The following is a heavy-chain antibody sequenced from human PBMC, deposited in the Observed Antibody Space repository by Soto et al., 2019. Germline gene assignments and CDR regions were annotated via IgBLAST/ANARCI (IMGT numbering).Heavy chain of an antibody. D-gene: IGHD5-12*01. CDR1: GFSLTTYGVG. V-gene: IGHV2-5*02. Sequence: QITLKETGPTLVNPTQTLTLTCTFSGFSLTTYGVGVCWIRQPPGKALEWLAFIYWDDDKRYSPSLKSRLTITKDTSKNQVALRMTNMDPVDTATYYFAHSRGYVGFDYWGQGIRVTVSS. CDR2: IYWDDDK. J-gene: IGHJ4*02. CDR3: AHSRGYVGFDY.